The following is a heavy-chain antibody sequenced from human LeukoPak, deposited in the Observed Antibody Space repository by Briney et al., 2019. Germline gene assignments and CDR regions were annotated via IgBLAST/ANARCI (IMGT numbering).Heavy chain of an antibody. Sequence: SETLSLTCTVSGGYIITSGHYWVWIRQPPGKGLEWIGSIYYSGTSFHNMSLKSRVTISLDTSKNQFSLKLSSVTAADTAVYYCARAQYQLLYYVWFDPWGQGTLVTVSS. CDR3: ARAQYQLLYYVWFDP. J-gene: IGHJ5*02. V-gene: IGHV4-39*07. CDR1: GGYIITSGHY. D-gene: IGHD2-2*02. CDR2: IYYSGTS.